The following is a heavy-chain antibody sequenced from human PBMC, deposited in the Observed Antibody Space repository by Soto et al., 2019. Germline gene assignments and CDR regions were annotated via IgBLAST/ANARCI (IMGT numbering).Heavy chain of an antibody. D-gene: IGHD6-25*01. CDR3: ARDEDAAGHYYYCGMDV. CDR2: MNPNSGNT. V-gene: IGHV1-8*01. CDR1: GYTFTSYD. J-gene: IGHJ6*02. Sequence: ASVKVSRKASGYTFTSYDINWVRQATGQGLEWMGWMNPNSGNTDYAQKFQGRVTMTTNKSISTAYMELSSLRSEDTAVYYCARDEDAAGHYYYCGMDVWGQGTSVTVSS.